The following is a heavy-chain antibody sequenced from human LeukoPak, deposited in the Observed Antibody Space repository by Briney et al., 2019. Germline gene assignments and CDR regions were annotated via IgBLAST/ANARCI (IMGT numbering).Heavy chain of an antibody. Sequence: PGGSLRLSCAASGFTFSSYRMSWVPQAPGKGLERVAHIKQDGSENYYVDSVKGRFTISRDNGKNSLYLQMNSLRAEDTAVYYCARARDYGDFDYWGQGTLVTVSS. CDR2: IKQDGSEN. V-gene: IGHV3-7*04. CDR1: GFTFSSYR. CDR3: ARARDYGDFDY. J-gene: IGHJ4*02. D-gene: IGHD4-17*01.